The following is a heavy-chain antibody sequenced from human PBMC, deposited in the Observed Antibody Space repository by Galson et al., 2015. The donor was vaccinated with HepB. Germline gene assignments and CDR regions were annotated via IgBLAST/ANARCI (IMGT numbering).Heavy chain of an antibody. V-gene: IGHV3-48*01. CDR2: ISSTSSTI. CDR1: GFPFSSYS. J-gene: IGHJ4*01. CDR3: AREYCSSKRCYQMDY. Sequence: SLRLSCAASGFPFSSYSINWVRQSPGKGLEWVSYISSTSSTIYYADSVKGRFPISRDNAKNSLYLQMNSLRAEDTAVYYCAREYCSSKRCYQMDYWGHGTLVTVSS. D-gene: IGHD2-2*01.